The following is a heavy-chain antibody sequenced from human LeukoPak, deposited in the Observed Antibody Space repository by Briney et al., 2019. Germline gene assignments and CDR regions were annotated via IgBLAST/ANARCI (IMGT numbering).Heavy chain of an antibody. J-gene: IGHJ4*02. V-gene: IGHV1-18*01. CDR2: ISAYNGNT. CDR1: GYTFTSYG. D-gene: IGHD6-19*01. CDR3: ARNLYSSGWYGGTLGY. Sequence: ASVKVSCKASGYTFTSYGISWVRQAPGQGLEWMGWISAYNGNTNYAQKLQGRVTMTTDTSTSTAYMELRSLRSDDTAVYYCARNLYSSGWYGGTLGYWGQGTLVTVSP.